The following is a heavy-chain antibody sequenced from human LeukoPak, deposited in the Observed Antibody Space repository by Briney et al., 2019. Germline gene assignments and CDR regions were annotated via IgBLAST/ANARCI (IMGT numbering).Heavy chain of an antibody. J-gene: IGHJ4*02. V-gene: IGHV4-59*01. CDR3: ARGRLGYSSGWGY. CDR2: IYYSGST. CDR1: GGSISSYY. D-gene: IGHD6-19*01. Sequence: PSETLSLTCTVSGGSISSYYWSWIRQPPGKGLEWIGYIYYSGSTNYNPSLKSRVTISVDTSKNQFSLKLSSVTAADTAMYYCARGRLGYSSGWGYWGQGTLVTVSS.